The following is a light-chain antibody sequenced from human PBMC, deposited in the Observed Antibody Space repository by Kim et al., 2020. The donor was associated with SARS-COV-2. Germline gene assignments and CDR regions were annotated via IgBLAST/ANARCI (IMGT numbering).Light chain of an antibody. CDR3: QQYGSS. Sequence: LSLSPGERATPSCRASQSVSSSYLAWYQQKPGQAPRLLIYGASSRATGIPDRFSGSGSGTDFTLTISRLEPEDFAVYYCQQYGSSFGQGTRLEIK. V-gene: IGKV3-20*01. CDR2: GAS. J-gene: IGKJ5*01. CDR1: QSVSSSY.